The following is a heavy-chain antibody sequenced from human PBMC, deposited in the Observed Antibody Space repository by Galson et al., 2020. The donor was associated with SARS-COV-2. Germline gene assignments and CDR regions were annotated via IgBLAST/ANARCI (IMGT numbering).Heavy chain of an antibody. CDR2: ISGSGRST. CDR3: AKDFLANYDILTGYYREAYYYYGMDV. V-gene: IGHV3-23*01. CDR1: GFTFSSYA. J-gene: IGHJ6*02. Sequence: GESLKISCAASGFTFSSYAMSWVRQAPGKGLEWVSAISGSGRSTYYADSVKGRFTISRDNSKNTLYLQMNSLRAEDTAVYYCAKDFLANYDILTGYYREAYYYYGMDVWGQGTTVTVSS. D-gene: IGHD3-9*01.